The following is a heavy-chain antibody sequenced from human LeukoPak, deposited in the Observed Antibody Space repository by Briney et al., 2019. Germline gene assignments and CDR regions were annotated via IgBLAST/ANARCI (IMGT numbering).Heavy chain of an antibody. CDR3: ATSATGGALIYFDY. V-gene: IGHV1-24*01. D-gene: IGHD2-8*01. Sequence: ASVKVSCKASGYTLTELSMHWVRQAPGKGLEWMGGFDPEDGETIYAQKFQGRVTMTEDTSTDTAYMELSSLRSEDTAVYYCATSATGGALIYFDYWGQGTLVTVSS. J-gene: IGHJ4*02. CDR2: FDPEDGET. CDR1: GYTLTELS.